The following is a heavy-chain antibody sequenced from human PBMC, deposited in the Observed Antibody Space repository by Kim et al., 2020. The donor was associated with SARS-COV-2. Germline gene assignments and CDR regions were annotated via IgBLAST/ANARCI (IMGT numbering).Heavy chain of an antibody. V-gene: IGHV1-18*01. CDR1: GYTFTSYA. CDR3: AREAAAGEVKYYYGMDV. D-gene: IGHD6-13*01. CDR2: ISAYTGNP. J-gene: IGHJ6*01. Sequence: ASVKVSCKASGYTFTSYAISWVRQAPGQGLEWMGWISAYTGNPNYAQKLQGRVTVTTDTSTSTAYMELRSLRSDDTAVYYCAREAAAGEVKYYYGMDVWGERT.